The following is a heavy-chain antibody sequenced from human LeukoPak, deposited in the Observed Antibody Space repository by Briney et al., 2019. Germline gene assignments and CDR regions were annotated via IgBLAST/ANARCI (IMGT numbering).Heavy chain of an antibody. CDR1: GFTFSSYS. CDR2: ISSSSSYI. V-gene: IGHV3-21*01. Sequence: GGSLRLSCAASGFTFSSYSMNWVRQAPGKGLEWVSSISSSSSYIYYADSVKGRFTISRDNAKNSLYLQMNSLRAEDTAVYYCARDGTFEDIVVVPAASDYFDYWGQGTLVTVSS. CDR3: ARDGTFEDIVVVPAASDYFDY. J-gene: IGHJ4*02. D-gene: IGHD2-2*01.